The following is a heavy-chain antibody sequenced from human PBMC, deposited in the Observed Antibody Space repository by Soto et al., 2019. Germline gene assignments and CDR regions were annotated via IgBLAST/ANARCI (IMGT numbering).Heavy chain of an antibody. CDR2: ISGSGGST. CDR1: GFTFSSYA. CDR3: AKDQGPWQLGDY. D-gene: IGHD3-10*01. V-gene: IGHV3-23*01. Sequence: GESLKISCAASGFTFSSYAMSWVRQAPGKGLEWVSAISGSGGSTYYADSVKGRFTISRDNSKNTLYLQMNSLRAEDTAVYYCAKDQGPWQLGDYWGQGTLVTVSS. J-gene: IGHJ4*02.